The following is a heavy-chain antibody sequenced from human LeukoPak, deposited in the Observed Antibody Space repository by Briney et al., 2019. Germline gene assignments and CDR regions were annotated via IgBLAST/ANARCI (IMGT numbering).Heavy chain of an antibody. D-gene: IGHD3-10*01. CDR1: GFTFMRYG. V-gene: IGHV3-7*01. CDR3: ARDRNDGSGSYYDNPEFDY. Sequence: GRSLRLSCAASGFTFMRYGMHWVRQAPGKGLEWVANIKYDGSEKYYVDSVKGRFTISRDNAKNSLYLQMNSLRAEDTAVYYCARDRNDGSGSYYDNPEFDYWGQGTLVTVSS. CDR2: IKYDGSEK. J-gene: IGHJ4*02.